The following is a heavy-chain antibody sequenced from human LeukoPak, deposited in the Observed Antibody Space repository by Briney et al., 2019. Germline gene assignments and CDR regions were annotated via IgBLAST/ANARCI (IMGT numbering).Heavy chain of an antibody. J-gene: IGHJ4*02. V-gene: IGHV4-59*12. CDR2: IYYSGSS. D-gene: IGHD4-11*01. Sequence: SETLSLTCTVSGDSINSYYWSWIRQPPGKGLEWIGYIYYSGSSNYNPSLKSRVTISVDTSKNQFSLKLSSVTAADTAVYYCARGLTTVTTNFDYWGQGTLVTVSS. CDR3: ARGLTTVTTNFDY. CDR1: GDSINSYY.